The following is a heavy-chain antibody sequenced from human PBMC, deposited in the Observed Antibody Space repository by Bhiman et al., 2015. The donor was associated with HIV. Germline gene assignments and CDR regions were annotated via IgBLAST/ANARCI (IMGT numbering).Heavy chain of an antibody. CDR3: AKGSFIAAAGGPGGGFNY. V-gene: IGHV3-9*01. Sequence: EVQLVESGGGLVQPGRSLRLSRAASGFSFDDYAMHWVRQAPGKGLEWVSGISWNSGSIGYADSVKGRFTISRDNAKNSLYLQMYSLTAEDTALYYCAKGSFIAAAGGPGGGFNYWGQGTLVTVSS. J-gene: IGHJ4*02. D-gene: IGHD6-13*01. CDR2: ISWNSGSI. CDR1: GFSFDDYA.